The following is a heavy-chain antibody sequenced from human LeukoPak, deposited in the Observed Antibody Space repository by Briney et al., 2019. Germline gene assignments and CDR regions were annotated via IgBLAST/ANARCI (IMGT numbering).Heavy chain of an antibody. D-gene: IGHD3-16*01. V-gene: IGHV4-59*11. J-gene: IGHJ3*01. Sequence: SETLSLTCTVTGDSISSHFWSWLRQPPGKGLDWIAYVSYSAYTNYNPSLISRVAISIVTSNNHFSLKLSSVTAADTAVYYCARGGASSLPFNVWGQGTLVTVSS. CDR3: ARGGASSLPFNV. CDR1: GDSISSHF. CDR2: VSYSAYT.